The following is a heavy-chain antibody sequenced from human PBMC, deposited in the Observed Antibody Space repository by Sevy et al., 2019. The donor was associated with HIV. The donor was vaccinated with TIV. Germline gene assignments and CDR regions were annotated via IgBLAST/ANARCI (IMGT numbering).Heavy chain of an antibody. CDR3: ARRTFSSSFVYYYGMDV. D-gene: IGHD6-6*01. CDR2: INPNSGGT. Sequence: ASVKVSCKASGYTFTGYYMHWVRQAPGQGLEWMGWINPNSGGTNYAQKFQGRVTMTRDTSISTAYMELSRLRSDDTAVYYCARRTFSSSFVYYYGMDVWGQGTTVTVSS. CDR1: GYTFTGYY. J-gene: IGHJ6*02. V-gene: IGHV1-2*02.